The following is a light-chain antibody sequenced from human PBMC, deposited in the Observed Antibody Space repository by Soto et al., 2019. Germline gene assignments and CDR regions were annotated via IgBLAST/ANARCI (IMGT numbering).Light chain of an antibody. Sequence: SYELTQPLSVSVALGQTATITCGENNIGSKNVHWYQQNPGQAPVMVINRDTNRSSGIPARFSGSNSGNTATLTISRAQAGDEADYYCQVWDTSTVVFGGGTKVTVL. V-gene: IGLV3-9*01. CDR3: QVWDTSTVV. CDR1: NIGSKN. CDR2: RDT. J-gene: IGLJ2*01.